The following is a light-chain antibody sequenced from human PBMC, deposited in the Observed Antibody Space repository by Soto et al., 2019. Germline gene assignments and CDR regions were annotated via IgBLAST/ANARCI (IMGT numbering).Light chain of an antibody. CDR2: EVS. V-gene: IGLV2-14*02. CDR3: SSYTSSSTYVV. Sequence: QSALTQPASVSGSPGQSITISCTGTSNNIGSYNLVSWYQQHPGKAPKLMIYEVSNRPSGVSNRFSGSKSGNTASLTISGLQAEDEADYYCSSYTSSSTYVVFGGGTKLTVL. CDR1: SNNIGSYNL. J-gene: IGLJ2*01.